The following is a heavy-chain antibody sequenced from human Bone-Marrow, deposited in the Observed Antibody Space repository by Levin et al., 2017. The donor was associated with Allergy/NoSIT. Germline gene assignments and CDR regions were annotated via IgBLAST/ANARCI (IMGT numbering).Heavy chain of an antibody. D-gene: IGHD2-2*01. J-gene: IGHJ4*02. CDR2: IYYSGST. V-gene: IGHV4-39*07. Sequence: ESLKISCTVSGGSISSRSYYWGWLRQPPGKGLEWIGSIYYSGSTYYNPSLKSRVTISVDTSKNQFSLKLSSVTAADTAVYYCARAVQEGISTSCYNHFDYWGQGTLVTVSS. CDR1: GGSISSRSYY. CDR3: ARAVQEGISTSCYNHFDY.